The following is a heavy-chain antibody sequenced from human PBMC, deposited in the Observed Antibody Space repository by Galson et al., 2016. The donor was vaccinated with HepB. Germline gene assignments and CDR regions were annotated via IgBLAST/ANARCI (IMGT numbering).Heavy chain of an antibody. J-gene: IGHJ4*02. D-gene: IGHD3-16*01. Sequence: PALVKPTQTLTLTCTFSGFSLSTTGVDVGWIRQPPGKTLEWLALISGHDDKRYTPSLKSRLTISKDTSKQQVLLTMTNVDPVDTATYYCIHSSDLHHAFDIWGQGTLVTVSS. CDR2: ISGHDDK. V-gene: IGHV2-5*01. CDR3: IHSSDLHHAFDI. CDR1: GFSLSTTGVD.